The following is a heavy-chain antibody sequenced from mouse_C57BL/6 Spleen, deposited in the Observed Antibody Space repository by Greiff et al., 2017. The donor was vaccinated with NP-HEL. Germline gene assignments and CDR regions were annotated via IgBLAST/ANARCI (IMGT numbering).Heavy chain of an antibody. CDR3: ARDGYSNYRFAY. D-gene: IGHD2-5*01. V-gene: IGHV3-6*01. J-gene: IGHJ3*01. Sequence: EVQLQESGPGLVKPSQSLSLSCSASGYSFTSGYFCYLIRQFPGNILECMGFISYDSSTNYNPSLKNRIPITRDTSKNQLFLKLNSVTSEDTATYYCARDGYSNYRFAYWGQGTLVTVSA. CDR2: ISYDSST. CDR1: GYSFTSGYF.